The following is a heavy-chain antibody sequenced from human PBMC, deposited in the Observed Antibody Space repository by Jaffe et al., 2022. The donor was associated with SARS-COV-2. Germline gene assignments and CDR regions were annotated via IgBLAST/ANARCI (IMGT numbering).Heavy chain of an antibody. D-gene: IGHD6-19*01. CDR2: ISYDGSNK. CDR3: ARDGGGSSGWPVNWFDP. CDR1: GFTFSSYA. J-gene: IGHJ5*02. V-gene: IGHV3-30*04. Sequence: QVQLVESGGGVVQPGRSLRLSCAASGFTFSSYAMHWVRQAPGKGLEWVAVISYDGSNKYYADSVKGRFTISRDNSKNTLYLQMNSLRAEDTAVYYCARDGGGSSGWPVNWFDPWGQGTLVTVSS.